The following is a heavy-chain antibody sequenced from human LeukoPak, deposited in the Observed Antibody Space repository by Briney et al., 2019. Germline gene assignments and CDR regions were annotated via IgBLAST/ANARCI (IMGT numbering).Heavy chain of an antibody. CDR2: IYTSGST. J-gene: IGHJ6*02. D-gene: IGHD2-2*01. Sequence: SETLSLTCTVSGGSISSGRYYWSWIRQPAGKGLEWIGRIYTSGSTNYNPSLKSRVTISVDTSKNQFSLKLSSVTAADTAVYYCARDGYQLPRGTYYGMDVWGQGTTVTVSS. CDR1: GGSISSGRYY. V-gene: IGHV4-61*02. CDR3: ARDGYQLPRGTYYGMDV.